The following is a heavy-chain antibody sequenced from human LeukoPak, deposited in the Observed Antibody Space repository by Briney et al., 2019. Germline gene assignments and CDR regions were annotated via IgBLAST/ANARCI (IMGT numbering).Heavy chain of an antibody. CDR1: GGSISSGGYS. J-gene: IGHJ4*02. CDR2: IYYSGST. D-gene: IGHD3-22*01. V-gene: IGHV4-31*03. CDR3: ARSEGSSGYYEKWYFDY. Sequence: ASETLSLTCTVSGGSISSGGYSWSWIRQHPGKGLEWIGYIYYSGSTYYNPSLKSRVTISVDTSKNQFSLKLSSVTAADTAVYYCARSEGSSGYYEKWYFDYWGQGTLVTVSS.